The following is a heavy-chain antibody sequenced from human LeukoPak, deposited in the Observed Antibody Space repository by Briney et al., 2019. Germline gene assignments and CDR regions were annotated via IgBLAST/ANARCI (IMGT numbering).Heavy chain of an antibody. CDR2: ISSSSSYI. CDR3: ARDSPTHYYYDSSDY. J-gene: IGHJ4*02. D-gene: IGHD3-22*01. Sequence: GGSLRLSCAASGFTFSSYSMNWVRQAPGKGLEGVSSISSSSSYIYYADSVKGRFTISRDNAKNSLYLQMNSLRAEDTAVYYCARDSPTHYYYDSSDYWGQGTLVTVSS. V-gene: IGHV3-21*01. CDR1: GFTFSSYS.